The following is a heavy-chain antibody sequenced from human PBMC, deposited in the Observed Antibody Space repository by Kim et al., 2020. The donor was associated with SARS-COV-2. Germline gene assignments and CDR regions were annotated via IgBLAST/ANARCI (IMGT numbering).Heavy chain of an antibody. CDR1: GFTFSSYS. CDR2: ISSSSSYI. CDR3: AREKYGRWYQLLSYYYYYGMDV. Sequence: GGSLRLSCAASGFTFSSYSMNWVRQAPGKGLEWVSSISSSSSYIYYADSVKGRFTISRDNAKNSLYLQMNSLRAEDTAVYYCAREKYGRWYQLLSYYYYYGMDVWGQGTTVTVSS. J-gene: IGHJ6*02. D-gene: IGHD2-2*01. V-gene: IGHV3-21*01.